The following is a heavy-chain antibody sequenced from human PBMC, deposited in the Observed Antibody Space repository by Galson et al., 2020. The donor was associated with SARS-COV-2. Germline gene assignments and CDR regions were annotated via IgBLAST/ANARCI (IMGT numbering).Heavy chain of an antibody. D-gene: IGHD5-18*01. CDR1: GGSISSSSYY. Sequence: SETLSLTCTVSGGSISSSSYYWGWIRQPPGKGLEWIGSLYSSGSTYYNPSLKSRVTISVDTSKNQFSLKLSSVTAADTAVYYCAREMDTAMGYYYGMDVWGQGTTVTVSS. CDR3: AREMDTAMGYYYGMDV. V-gene: IGHV4-39*07. J-gene: IGHJ6*02. CDR2: LYSSGST.